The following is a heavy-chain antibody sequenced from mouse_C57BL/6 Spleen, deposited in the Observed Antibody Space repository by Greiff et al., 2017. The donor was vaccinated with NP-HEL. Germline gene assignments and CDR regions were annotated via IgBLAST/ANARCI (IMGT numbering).Heavy chain of an antibody. V-gene: IGHV1-9*01. D-gene: IGHD2-4*01. J-gene: IGHJ1*03. CDR2: ILPGSGST. CDR3: AIDYDVLWYFDV. Sequence: QVQLKQSGAELMKPGASVKLSCTATGYTFTGYWIEWVTQRPGHGLEWIGEILPGSGSTNYNAKFKGKATFTADTSSNTAYMQLSSLTTEDSAIYYCAIDYDVLWYFDVWGTGTTVTVSS. CDR1: GYTFTGYW.